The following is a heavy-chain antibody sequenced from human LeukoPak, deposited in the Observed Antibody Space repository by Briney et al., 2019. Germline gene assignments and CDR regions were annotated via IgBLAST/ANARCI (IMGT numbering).Heavy chain of an antibody. CDR3: AREGSPQWFGETPVQWWFDP. CDR2: IKEDGSEK. D-gene: IGHD3-10*01. Sequence: PGGSLRLSCAASGFTFSSYWMTWVRQAPGKGLEWVANIKEDGSEKYYVDSVKGRFTISRDNAKNSLYLQMDSLRADDTAVYYCAREGSPQWFGETPVQWWFDPWGQGTLVTVSS. CDR1: GFTFSSYW. J-gene: IGHJ5*02. V-gene: IGHV3-7*01.